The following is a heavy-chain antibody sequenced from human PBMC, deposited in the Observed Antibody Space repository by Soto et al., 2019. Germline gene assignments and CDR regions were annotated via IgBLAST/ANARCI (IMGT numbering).Heavy chain of an antibody. D-gene: IGHD2-2*01. J-gene: IGHJ6*02. Sequence: LRLSCVASAFTFNNFPMHWVRQAPGKGLQWLASITTTSTYKYYADSVRGRFSISRDNAKNSLYLELTNLRSEDTAVYYCAREKCSSTSCNHGMDVWGLGTTVTVSS. CDR3: AREKCSSTSCNHGMDV. V-gene: IGHV3-21*01. CDR2: ITTTSTYK. CDR1: AFTFNNFP.